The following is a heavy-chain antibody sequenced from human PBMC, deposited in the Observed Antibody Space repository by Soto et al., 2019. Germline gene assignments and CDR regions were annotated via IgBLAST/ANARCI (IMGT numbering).Heavy chain of an antibody. D-gene: IGHD1-26*01. V-gene: IGHV1-24*01. CDR1: GNTLTELT. CDR3: AADRKIVGSIGAFDF. CDR2: SAPEEGEP. J-gene: IGHJ4*02. Sequence: XSVKVSCKVPGNTLTELTIDWLRQAPGKGLEWMGRSAPEEGEPIYPQKFQGRVSMTEDPSTDTAYMELTSLRYEETAVYFCAADRKIVGSIGAFDFWGKGTLVTVSS.